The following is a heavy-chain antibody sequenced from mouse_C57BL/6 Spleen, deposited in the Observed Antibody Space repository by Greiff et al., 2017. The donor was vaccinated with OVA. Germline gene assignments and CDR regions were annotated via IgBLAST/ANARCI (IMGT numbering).Heavy chain of an antibody. D-gene: IGHD1-1*02. Sequence: VHVKQSGAELVRPGASVKLSCTASGFNIKDYYMHWVKQRPEQGLEWIGRIDPEDGDTEYAPKFQGKATMTADTSSNTAYLQLSSLTSEDTAVYYCTKLSGGNPYYFDYWGQGTTLTVSS. CDR2: IDPEDGDT. V-gene: IGHV14-1*01. J-gene: IGHJ2*01. CDR1: GFNIKDYY. CDR3: TKLSGGNPYYFDY.